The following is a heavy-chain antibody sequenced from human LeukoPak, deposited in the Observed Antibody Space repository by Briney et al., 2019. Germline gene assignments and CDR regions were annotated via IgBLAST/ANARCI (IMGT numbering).Heavy chain of an antibody. CDR2: IYYSGTT. V-gene: IGHV4-39*01. J-gene: IGHJ4*02. CDR1: GGSISSSSYY. Sequence: PSETLSLTCTVSGGSISSSSYYWGWIRQPPGKGLEWIGTIYYSGTTYYNPSLTGRVTISVDASKNQFSLKLSSVTAADTAVYYCAGGYSYGGSYFDYWGQGTLVTVSS. CDR3: AGGYSYGGSYFDY. D-gene: IGHD5-18*01.